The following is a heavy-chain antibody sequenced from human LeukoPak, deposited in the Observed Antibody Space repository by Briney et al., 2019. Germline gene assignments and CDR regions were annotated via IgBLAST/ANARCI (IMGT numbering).Heavy chain of an antibody. CDR2: IIPIFGTA. D-gene: IGHD3-16*01. CDR1: GGTFSSYA. CDR3: ARAYAGLGGYYYYMDV. J-gene: IGHJ6*03. V-gene: IGHV1-69*13. Sequence: SVKVSCKASGGTFSSYAISWVRQAPGQGLEWMGGIIPIFGTANYAQKFQGRVTITADESTSTAYMELSSLRSEDTAVYYCARAYAGLGGYYYYMDVWGKGTTVTVSS.